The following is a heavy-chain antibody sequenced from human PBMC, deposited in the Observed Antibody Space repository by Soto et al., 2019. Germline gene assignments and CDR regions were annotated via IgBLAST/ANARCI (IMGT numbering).Heavy chain of an antibody. V-gene: IGHV3-7*01. J-gene: IGHJ4*02. CDR3: ARDPSYDRGPDFGS. CDR1: GFTFSLYW. Sequence: GSLRLSCAASGFTFSLYWMSWVRQAPGKGLEWVANIKQDGSEKYYVDSVKGRFTISRDNAKNSLYLQMNSLRAEDTALYYCARDPSYDRGPDFGSWGQGTLVTVSS. D-gene: IGHD3-22*01. CDR2: IKQDGSEK.